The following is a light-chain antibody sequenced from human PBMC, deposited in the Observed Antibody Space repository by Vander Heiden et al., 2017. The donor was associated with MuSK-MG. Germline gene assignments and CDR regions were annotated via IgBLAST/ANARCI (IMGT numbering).Light chain of an antibody. V-gene: IGKV4-1*01. J-gene: IGKJ3*01. CDR2: WAS. CDR3: QQYYSTPPFT. Sequence: DIVMTQSPASLAVSLGERATINCKSSQSVLYSSNNKNYLAWYQQKPGQPPKLLIYWASTRESGVPDRFSGSGSGTDFTLTISSLQAEDVAVYYCQQYYSTPPFTFGPGTKVDIK. CDR1: QSVLYSSNNKNY.